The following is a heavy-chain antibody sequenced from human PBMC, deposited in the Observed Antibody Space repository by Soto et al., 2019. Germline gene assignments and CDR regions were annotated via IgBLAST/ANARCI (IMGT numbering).Heavy chain of an antibody. CDR1: GFTFSSYA. V-gene: IGHV3-23*01. Sequence: EVQLLESGGGLVQPGGSLRLSCAASGFTFSSYAMSWVRQAPGKGLEWISAVSGSGGSTYYADSVQGRFTISRDNSKDTRYLPMNNLRAEDTAVYYCAKPPDYNWNDYWGQGTLVTVSS. CDR3: AKPPDYNWNDY. J-gene: IGHJ4*02. D-gene: IGHD1-20*01. CDR2: VSGSGGST.